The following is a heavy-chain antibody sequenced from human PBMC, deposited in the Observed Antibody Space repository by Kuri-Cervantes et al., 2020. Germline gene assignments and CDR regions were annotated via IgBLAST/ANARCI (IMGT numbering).Heavy chain of an antibody. CDR3: AKDGYGDYRGGWFDP. V-gene: IGHV3-9*01. Sequence: SLKISCAASGFTFSSYSMNWVRQAPGKGLEWVSGISWNSGSIGYADSVKGRFTISRDNAKNSLYLQMNSLRAEDTALYYCAKDGYGDYRGGWFDPWGQGTLVTVSS. D-gene: IGHD4-17*01. CDR2: ISWNSGSI. J-gene: IGHJ5*02. CDR1: GFTFSSYS.